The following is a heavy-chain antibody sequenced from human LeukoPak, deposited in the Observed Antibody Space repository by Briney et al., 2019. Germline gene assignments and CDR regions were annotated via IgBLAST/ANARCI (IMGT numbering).Heavy chain of an antibody. CDR1: GFSFSVYS. J-gene: IGHJ4*02. CDR3: AKDSRITIFGVIDY. D-gene: IGHD3-3*01. V-gene: IGHV3-21*04. Sequence: GGSLRLSCAASGFSFSVYSMNWVRQAPGKGLEWVSSISSSSGSIYYADSVKGRFTISRDNAKNSLYLQMNSLRAEDTALYYCAKDSRITIFGVIDYWGQGTLVTVSS. CDR2: ISSSSGSI.